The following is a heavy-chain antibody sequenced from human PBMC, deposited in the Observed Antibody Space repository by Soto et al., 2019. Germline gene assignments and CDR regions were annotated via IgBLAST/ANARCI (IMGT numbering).Heavy chain of an antibody. CDR2: INPGNGKV. D-gene: IGHD5-12*01. J-gene: IGHJ3*02. Sequence: QVQFVQSGTEVKRPGASVQVSCRASRYTFASYGLHWVRQAPGQRLEWMGWINPGNGKVKYSQKFQGRFIIIRDTSASTASMELISLTYEDTAVYFCAREAGRFSGYDDAFDIWGQGTMVTVSS. V-gene: IGHV1-3*01. CDR3: AREAGRFSGYDDAFDI. CDR1: RYTFASYG.